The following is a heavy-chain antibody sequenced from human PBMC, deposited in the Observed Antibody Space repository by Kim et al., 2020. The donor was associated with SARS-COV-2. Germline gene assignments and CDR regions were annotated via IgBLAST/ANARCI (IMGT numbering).Heavy chain of an antibody. J-gene: IGHJ4*02. Sequence: GNTNYAQKLQGRVTMTTDTSTSTAYMELRSLRSDDTAVYYCARTGIGPDYWGQGTLVTVSS. V-gene: IGHV1-18*01. CDR2: GNT. CDR3: ARTGIGPDY. D-gene: IGHD3-10*01.